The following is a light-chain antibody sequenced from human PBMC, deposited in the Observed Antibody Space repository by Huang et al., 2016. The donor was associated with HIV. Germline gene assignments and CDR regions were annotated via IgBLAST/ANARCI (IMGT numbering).Light chain of an antibody. Sequence: DVQMTQSPSSLSASVGDRVTITCRASQGVRNSLAWYQQKPGKAPNLLVFATSRLESGVPYRFSGSGSGTDYTLTISSLQPEDFATYYCQQYSTAPLTSGGGTRVEI. CDR3: QQYSTAPLT. J-gene: IGKJ4*01. CDR2: ATS. V-gene: IGKV1-NL1*01. CDR1: QGVRNS.